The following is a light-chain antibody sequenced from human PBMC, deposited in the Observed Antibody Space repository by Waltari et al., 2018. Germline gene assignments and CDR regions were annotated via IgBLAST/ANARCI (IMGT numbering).Light chain of an antibody. J-gene: IGLJ3*02. Sequence: QSVLTQPPSASGTPGQRVTISCSGSSSNIGSYYVSWSQQLSGTAPKLLIYRNNERPSGVPDRFSGSKSGTSASLAITGLRSEDEAHYYCATWDDSLTGWVFGGGTKLAVL. CDR1: SSNIGSYY. V-gene: IGLV1-47*01. CDR2: RNN. CDR3: ATWDDSLTGWV.